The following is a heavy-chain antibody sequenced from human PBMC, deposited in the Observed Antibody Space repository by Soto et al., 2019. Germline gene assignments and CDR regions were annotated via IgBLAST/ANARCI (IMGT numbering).Heavy chain of an antibody. CDR2: ITINGNT. V-gene: IGHV4-4*07. D-gene: IGHD1-7*01. CDR3: ARETGENWTYEAH. J-gene: IGHJ1*01. Sequence: SETLSLTCRVSGAYISDFSWSWIRHPAGKGLEWIGNITINGNTQKNPSFKSRVTMSIDTSRNHFSLTLQSATAADTALYYCARETGENWTYEAHWGPGTLVTVSS. CDR1: GAYISDFS.